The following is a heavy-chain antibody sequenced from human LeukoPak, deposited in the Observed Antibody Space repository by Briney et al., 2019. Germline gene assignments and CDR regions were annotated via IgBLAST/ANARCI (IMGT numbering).Heavy chain of an antibody. CDR3: ARGGYYYDSSGYYARYYYYYMDV. CDR2: MNPNSGNT. J-gene: IGHJ6*03. V-gene: IGHV1-8*01. CDR1: RYTFTSYD. Sequence: GASVKVSCKASRYTFTSYDINWVRQATGQGLEWMGWMNPNSGNTGYAQKFQGRVTMTRNTSISTAYMELSSLRSEDTAVYYCARGGYYYDSSGYYARYYYYYMDVWGKGTTVTVSS. D-gene: IGHD3-22*01.